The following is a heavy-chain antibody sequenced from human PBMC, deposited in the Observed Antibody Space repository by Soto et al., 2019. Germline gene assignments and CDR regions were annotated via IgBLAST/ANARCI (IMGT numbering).Heavy chain of an antibody. J-gene: IGHJ4*02. CDR3: ARRYGSAIDY. V-gene: IGHV4-59*08. Sequence: SETLSLTCTVSSGSISSYYWSWIRQPPGKGLEWIGYIYYSGSTNYNPSLKSRVTISVDTSKNQFSLKLSSVTAADTAVYYCARRYGSAIDYWGQGTLVTVS. CDR1: SGSISSYY. CDR2: IYYSGST. D-gene: IGHD1-26*01.